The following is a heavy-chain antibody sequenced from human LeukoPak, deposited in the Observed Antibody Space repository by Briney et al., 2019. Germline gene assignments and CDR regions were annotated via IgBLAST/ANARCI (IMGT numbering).Heavy chain of an antibody. V-gene: IGHV3-15*01. J-gene: IGHJ3*02. CDR3: ARPGGITMIVVGAFDI. D-gene: IGHD3-22*01. CDR2: IKSKTDGGTI. Sequence: GGSLRLSCAVSGFTFSNVWMSWVRQAPGKGLEWVGRIKSKTDGGTIDYAAVVKGRFTISRDNSKNTLYLQMNSLRAEDTAVYYCARPGGITMIVVGAFDIWGQGTMVTVSS. CDR1: GFTFSNVW.